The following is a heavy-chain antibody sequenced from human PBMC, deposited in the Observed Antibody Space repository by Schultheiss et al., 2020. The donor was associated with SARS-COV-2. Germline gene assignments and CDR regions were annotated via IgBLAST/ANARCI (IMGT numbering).Heavy chain of an antibody. D-gene: IGHD3-22*01. Sequence: SETLSLTCTVSGGSISSSSYYWGWIRQPPGKGLEWIGNIYYSGSTYYNPSLKSRVTISVDTSKNQFSLKLSSVTAADTAVYYCASDPADSSGYYLYYFDYWGQGTLVTVSS. CDR2: IYYSGST. CDR3: ASDPADSSGYYLYYFDY. J-gene: IGHJ4*02. V-gene: IGHV4-39*07. CDR1: GGSISSSSYY.